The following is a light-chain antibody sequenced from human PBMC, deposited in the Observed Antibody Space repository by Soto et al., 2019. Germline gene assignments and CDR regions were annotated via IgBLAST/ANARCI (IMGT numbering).Light chain of an antibody. J-gene: IGKJ5*01. CDR3: QQYGSSPIT. CDR2: GAS. Sequence: ENVLSQSPGTLSLSPGERATLSCRASQSVSSSYLAWYQQKPGQDPRILIYGASSRATGIPDRFSGSGSGTDFTLTISRLEPEDFAVYYCQQYGSSPITFGQGTKVDIK. CDR1: QSVSSSY. V-gene: IGKV3-20*01.